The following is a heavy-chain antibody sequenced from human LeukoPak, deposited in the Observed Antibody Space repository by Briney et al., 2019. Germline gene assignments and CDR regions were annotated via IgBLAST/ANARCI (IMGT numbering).Heavy chain of an antibody. Sequence: PSETLSLTCTVSGGSISNGDHYWSWIRQHPGKGLEWIGHIYYSGSTYYNPSLKSRVTISVDTSNQFSLRVSSVTAADTAVYYCAREKRDVHNSRLGFDHWGQGTLVTVSS. V-gene: IGHV4-31*03. J-gene: IGHJ4*02. CDR1: GGSISNGDHY. CDR2: IYYSGST. D-gene: IGHD5-24*01. CDR3: AREKRDVHNSRLGFDH.